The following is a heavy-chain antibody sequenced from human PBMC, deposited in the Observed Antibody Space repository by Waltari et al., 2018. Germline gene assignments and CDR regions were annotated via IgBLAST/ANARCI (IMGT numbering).Heavy chain of an antibody. CDR1: GGAISSSSYY. CDR2: IYYSGST. D-gene: IGHD1-1*01. Sequence: QLQLQESGPGLVKPSETLSLTCTVSGGAISSSSYYWGWISQPPGKGLEWIGSIYYSGSTYYNPSLKSRVTISVDTSKNQFSLKLSSVTAADTAVYYCARDTTNWFDPWGQGTLVTVSS. V-gene: IGHV4-39*07. J-gene: IGHJ5*02. CDR3: ARDTTNWFDP.